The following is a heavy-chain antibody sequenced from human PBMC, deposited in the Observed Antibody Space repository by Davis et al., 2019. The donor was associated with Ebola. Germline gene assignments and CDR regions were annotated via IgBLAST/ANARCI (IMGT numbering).Heavy chain of an antibody. CDR2: ISSSGSTI. CDR1: GFTFSSYE. Sequence: PGGSLRLSCAASGFTFSSYEMNWVRQAPGKGLEWVSYISSSGSTIYYADSVKGRFTISRDNAKNSLYLQMNSLRAEDTAVYYCARDVVLVRGVSYYYYGMDVWGQGTTVTVSS. CDR3: ARDVVLVRGVSYYYYGMDV. J-gene: IGHJ6*02. D-gene: IGHD3-10*01. V-gene: IGHV3-48*03.